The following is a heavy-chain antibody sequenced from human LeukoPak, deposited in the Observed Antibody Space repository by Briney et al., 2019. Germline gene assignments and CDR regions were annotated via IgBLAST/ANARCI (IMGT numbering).Heavy chain of an antibody. V-gene: IGHV4-38-2*02. D-gene: IGHD3-16*02. J-gene: IGHJ4*02. CDR2: VYHSGST. CDR3: AGAGSYRLVY. CDR1: GYSISSAYY. Sequence: PSETLSLTCTVSGYSISSAYYWGWIRQPPGKGLEWIGSVYHSGSTYYNPSLKSRITISVDMSKNQFSLKLSSVTAADTAVYYCAGAGSYRLVYWGQGTLVTVSS.